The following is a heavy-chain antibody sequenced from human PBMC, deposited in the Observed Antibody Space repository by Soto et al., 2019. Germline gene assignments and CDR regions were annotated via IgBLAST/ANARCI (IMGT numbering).Heavy chain of an antibody. D-gene: IGHD3-3*01. J-gene: IGHJ4*02. CDR3: ARAPPSIFGVVMDY. CDR1: GFTFSSYA. V-gene: IGHV3-30-3*01. CDR2: ISYDGSNK. Sequence: QVQLVESGGGVVQPGRSLRLSCAASGFTFSSYAMHWVRQAPGKGLEWVAVISYDGSNKYYADSVKGRFTISRDNSKNTLYLQMTSLRAEDTAVYYCARAPPSIFGVVMDYWGQGTLVTVSS.